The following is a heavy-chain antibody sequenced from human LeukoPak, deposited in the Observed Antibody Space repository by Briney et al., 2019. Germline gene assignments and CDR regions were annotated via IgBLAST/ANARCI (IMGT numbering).Heavy chain of an antibody. V-gene: IGHV4-59*01. CDR2: IYYSGST. CDR1: GGSISSYY. J-gene: IGHJ5*01. D-gene: IGHD6-19*01. Sequence: SETLSLTCTVSGGSISSYYWSWIRQPPGKGLEWIGYIYYSGSTNYNPSLKSRVTISVDTSKNQFSLKLSSVTAADTAVYYCAGDLAGAGNGWVDPWGQGNLVNVSS. CDR3: AGDLAGAGNGWVDP.